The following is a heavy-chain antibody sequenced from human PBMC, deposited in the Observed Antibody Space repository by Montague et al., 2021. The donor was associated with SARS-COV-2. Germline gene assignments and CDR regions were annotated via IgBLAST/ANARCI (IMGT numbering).Heavy chain of an antibody. CDR3: ARSFSIFGVVIIPAYFDY. V-gene: IGHV2-70*01. CDR2: XDWDDEK. J-gene: IGHJ4*02. Sequence: PALVKPTQTLTLTCTFSGFSLSTSGMCVSWIRQPPGKALEWLALXDWDDEKYYSTSLKTRLTISKDTSKNQVVLTMTNMDPVDTATYYCARSFSIFGVVIIPAYFDYWGQGTLVTVSS. CDR1: GFSLSTSGMC. D-gene: IGHD3-3*01.